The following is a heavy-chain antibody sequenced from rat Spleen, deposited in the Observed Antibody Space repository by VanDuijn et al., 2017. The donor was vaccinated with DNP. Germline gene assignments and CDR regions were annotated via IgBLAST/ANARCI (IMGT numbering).Heavy chain of an antibody. CDR1: DYSITNNY. J-gene: IGHJ2*01. D-gene: IGHD1-7*01. CDR2: ISYSGSS. Sequence: EVQLQESGPGLVKPSQSLSLTCSVTDYSITNNYWGWIRKFPGNEMEWIGHISYSGSSNYNPSLKSRISITRDTSKNHFFLHLNSVTTEDTATYYCARWTRYFDYWGQGVMVTVSS. CDR3: ARWTRYFDY. V-gene: IGHV3-1*01.